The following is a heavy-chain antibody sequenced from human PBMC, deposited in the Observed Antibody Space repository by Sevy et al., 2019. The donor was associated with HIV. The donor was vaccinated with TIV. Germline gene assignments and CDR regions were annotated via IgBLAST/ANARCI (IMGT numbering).Heavy chain of an antibody. CDR3: ARDARGDAVLPDY. D-gene: IGHD3-16*01. V-gene: IGHV3-30*09. CDR1: GFNFSTYA. Sequence: GGSLRLSCSASGFNFSTYAMHWVRQAPGKGLEWVAVISSDVSRKYYATSVRGRFAISRDNSKNTLSLQMNSLRVEDTGVYYCARDARGDAVLPDYWGQGTLVTVSS. CDR2: ISSDVSRK. J-gene: IGHJ4*02.